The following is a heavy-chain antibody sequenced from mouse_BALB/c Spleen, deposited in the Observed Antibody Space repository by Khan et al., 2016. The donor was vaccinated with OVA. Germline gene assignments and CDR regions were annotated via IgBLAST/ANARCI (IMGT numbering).Heavy chain of an antibody. D-gene: IGHD1-1*01. Sequence: VQLQQSGPELVRPGASVKISCKASGYSFTGYFMNWVMQRHGKSLEWIGRINPHIGETFYNQRFKDKATLTVDASSSTAHMELRSLASEDSAVYYCARIYRSYFDYWGQGTTLTVSS. V-gene: IGHV1-20*02. CDR1: GYSFTGYF. J-gene: IGHJ2*01. CDR3: ARIYRSYFDY. CDR2: INPHIGET.